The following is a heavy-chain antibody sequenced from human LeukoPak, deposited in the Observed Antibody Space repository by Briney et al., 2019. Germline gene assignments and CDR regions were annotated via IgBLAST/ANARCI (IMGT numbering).Heavy chain of an antibody. J-gene: IGHJ3*02. V-gene: IGHV4-34*01. Sequence: SETLSLTCAVYGGSFSGYYWSWIRQPPGKGLEWIGEINHSGSTNYNPSLKSRVTISVDTSKNQFSLKLSSVTAADTAVYYCARDQVFGEFHDAFDIWGQGTMVTVSS. CDR1: GGSFSGYY. CDR3: ARDQVFGEFHDAFDI. D-gene: IGHD3-10*02. CDR2: INHSGST.